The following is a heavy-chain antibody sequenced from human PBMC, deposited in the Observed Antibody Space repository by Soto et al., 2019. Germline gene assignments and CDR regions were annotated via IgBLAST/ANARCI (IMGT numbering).Heavy chain of an antibody. CDR3: ASKADCGGDCYAFDS. V-gene: IGHV1-69*06. D-gene: IGHD2-21*02. J-gene: IGHJ5*01. CDR1: GGIFSSNT. Sequence: QVYLVQSGAEVKKPGSSVKISCKASGGIFSSNTINWVRQAAGQGLEWMGGIIPLFGTANYAEKFQGRVTITADKSTKTEYMELTSLRSEDTAGYYCASKADCGGDCYAFDSWGQGTLVTVSS. CDR2: IIPLFGTA.